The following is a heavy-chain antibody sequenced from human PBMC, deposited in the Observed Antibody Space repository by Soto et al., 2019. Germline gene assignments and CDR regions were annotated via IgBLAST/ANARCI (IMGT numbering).Heavy chain of an antibody. CDR1: GFTFSNAW. V-gene: IGHV3-15*01. CDR2: IKSKTDGGTT. CDR3: TTDYSSGWYANWFDP. J-gene: IGHJ5*02. D-gene: IGHD6-19*01. Sequence: PGGSLRLSCAASGFTFSNAWMSWVRQAPGKGLEWVGRIKSKTDGGTTDYAAPVKGRFTISRDDSKNTLYLQMNSLKTEDTAVYYCTTDYSSGWYANWFDPWGQGTLVTVSS.